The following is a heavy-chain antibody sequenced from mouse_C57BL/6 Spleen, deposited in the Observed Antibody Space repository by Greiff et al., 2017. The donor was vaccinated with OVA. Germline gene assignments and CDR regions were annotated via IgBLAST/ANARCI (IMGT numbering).Heavy chain of an antibody. D-gene: IGHD4-1*01. V-gene: IGHV1-18*01. CDR1: GYTFTDYN. Sequence: EVQLQQSGPELVKPGASVKIPCKASGYTFTDYNMDWVKQSHGKSLEWIGDINPNNGGTIYNQKFKGKATLTVDKSSSTAYMELRSLTSEDTAVYYCAIERAKSGTFGYFDYWGQGTTLTVSS. J-gene: IGHJ2*01. CDR2: INPNNGGT. CDR3: AIERAKSGTFGYFDY.